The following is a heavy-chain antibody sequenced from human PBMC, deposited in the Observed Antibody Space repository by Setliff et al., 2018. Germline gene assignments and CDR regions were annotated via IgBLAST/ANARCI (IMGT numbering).Heavy chain of an antibody. CDR2: INPNNGDT. CDR1: GYTFTGYY. J-gene: IGHJ3*02. CDR3: ARQPMDTIMVTFDI. D-gene: IGHD5-12*01. Sequence: ASVKVSCKASGYTFTGYYFHWVRQAPGQGLEWMGWINPNNGDTKSAQKFQGRLTMTRDTSISTAYMELSSLRSDDTAVYYCARQPMDTIMVTFDIWGQGTMVTVSS. V-gene: IGHV1-2*02.